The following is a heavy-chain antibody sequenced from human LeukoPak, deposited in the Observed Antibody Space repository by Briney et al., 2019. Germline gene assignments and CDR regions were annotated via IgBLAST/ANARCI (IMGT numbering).Heavy chain of an antibody. Sequence: PRASVKVSCKASGYTFTGYYMHWVRQAPGQGLEWMGWINPNSGGTNYAQKFQGRVTMTRDTSISTAYMELSRLRSDDTAVYYCAIELGCSSTSCYEGRHVGFLWFDPWGQGTLVTVSS. CDR2: INPNSGGT. CDR3: AIELGCSSTSCYEGRHVGFLWFDP. V-gene: IGHV1-2*02. CDR1: GYTFTGYY. D-gene: IGHD2-2*01. J-gene: IGHJ5*02.